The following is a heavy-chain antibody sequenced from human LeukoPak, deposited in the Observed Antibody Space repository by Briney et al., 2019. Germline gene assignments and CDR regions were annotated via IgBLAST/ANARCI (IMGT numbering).Heavy chain of an antibody. V-gene: IGHV3-23*01. Sequence: GGSLRLSCVASGFRFSSYVMNWVRQAPGKGLEWVSFISGSGGTTHYADSEKGRFTVSRDISKNTLFLQMTSLRDEDTAVYYCAKVRGGSGWALDSWGQGTPVTVSS. J-gene: IGHJ5*01. CDR3: AKVRGGSGWALDS. D-gene: IGHD6-19*01. CDR1: GFRFSSYV. CDR2: ISGSGGTT.